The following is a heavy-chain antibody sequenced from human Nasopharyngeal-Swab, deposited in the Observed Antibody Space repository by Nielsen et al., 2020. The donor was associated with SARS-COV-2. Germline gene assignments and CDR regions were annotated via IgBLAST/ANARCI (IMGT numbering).Heavy chain of an antibody. V-gene: IGHV3-7*03. CDR3: ARVGYNWNSGYFQH. CDR1: GFTFSSYW. Sequence: GGSLRLSCAASGFTFSSYWMSWVRQAPGKGLEWVANIKQDGSEKYYVDSVKGRFTISRDNAKNSPYLQMNSLRAEDTAVFYCARVGYNWNSGYFQHWGQGTRVTVSS. CDR2: IKQDGSEK. J-gene: IGHJ1*01. D-gene: IGHD1-7*01.